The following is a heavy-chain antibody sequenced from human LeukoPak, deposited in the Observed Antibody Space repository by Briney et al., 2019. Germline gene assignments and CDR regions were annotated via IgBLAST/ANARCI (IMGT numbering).Heavy chain of an antibody. CDR2: MNPNSGNT. Sequence: ASVKVSCKASGYTFTSYYMHWVRQATGQGLEWMGWMNPNSGNTGYAQKFQGRVTMTRNTSISTAYMELSSLRSEDTAVYYCATGDLYYYGMDVWGQGTTVTVSS. CDR1: GYTFTSYY. CDR3: ATGDLYYYGMDV. D-gene: IGHD7-27*01. V-gene: IGHV1-8*02. J-gene: IGHJ6*02.